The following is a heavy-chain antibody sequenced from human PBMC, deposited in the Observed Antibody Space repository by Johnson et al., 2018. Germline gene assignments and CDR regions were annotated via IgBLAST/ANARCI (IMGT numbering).Heavy chain of an antibody. V-gene: IGHV3-23*01. CDR3: AKAATTIVRDAEYFQH. J-gene: IGHJ1*01. CDR2: ITSSGTST. CDR1: GFPFSYYA. Sequence: VQLQESGGGLVQPGGSLRLSCAASGFPFSYYAMSWVRQAPGMGLEWVSTITSSGTSTYYADSVKGRFTISRDNSKNTLYLQMNSLRAGDTTIYYCAKAATTIVRDAEYFQHWGQGALVTVSA. D-gene: IGHD4-17*01.